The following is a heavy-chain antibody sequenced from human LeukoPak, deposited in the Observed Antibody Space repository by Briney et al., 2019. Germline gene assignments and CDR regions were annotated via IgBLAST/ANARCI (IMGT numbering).Heavy chain of an antibody. Sequence: PGGSLRLSCAASGFTFSSYSMNWVRQAPGKGLEWVSSISSSSSYIYYADSVKGRFTISRDNGKNQLYLQMNSLRAEDTAVYYCARERSFLDSSGYCSTHVDAFDIWGQGTMVTVSS. CDR3: ARERSFLDSSGYCSTHVDAFDI. V-gene: IGHV3-21*01. J-gene: IGHJ3*02. D-gene: IGHD3-22*01. CDR2: ISSSSSYI. CDR1: GFTFSSYS.